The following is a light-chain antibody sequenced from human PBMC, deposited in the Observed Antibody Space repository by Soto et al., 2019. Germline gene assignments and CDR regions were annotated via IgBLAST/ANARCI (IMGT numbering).Light chain of an antibody. J-gene: IGKJ1*01. V-gene: IGKV1-5*03. CDR3: QQYNSLWT. Sequence: DIQMTQSPSTLSASVGDRVTITCRASQSISNWLAWYQQKPGKAPKLLIYKASSLESGVPSRFSGSRSGTEFTQTLSSLQPDDFGIYYCQQYNSLWTFGQGTKVEVK. CDR1: QSISNW. CDR2: KAS.